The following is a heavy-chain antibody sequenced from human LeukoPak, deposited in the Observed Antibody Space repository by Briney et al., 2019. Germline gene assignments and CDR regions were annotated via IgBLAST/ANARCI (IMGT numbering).Heavy chain of an antibody. V-gene: IGHV3-33*01. CDR2: IWYDGSNK. J-gene: IGHJ3*02. CDR1: GFTFSSYV. CDR3: AREASLVPAAHDAFDI. D-gene: IGHD2-2*01. Sequence: GRSLRLSCAASGFTFSSYVMHWVRQAPGKGLEWVAVIWYDGSNKYYADSVKGRFTISRDNSKNTLYLQMNSLRAEDTAVYYCAREASLVPAAHDAFDIWGQGTMVTVSS.